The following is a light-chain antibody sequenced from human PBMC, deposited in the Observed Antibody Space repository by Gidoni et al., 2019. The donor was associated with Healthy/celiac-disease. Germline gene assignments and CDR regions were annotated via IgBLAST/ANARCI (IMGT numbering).Light chain of an antibody. J-gene: IGKJ1*01. CDR3: QQRYSTPPWT. CDR1: QSISSY. Sequence: DIQLTQSPSSLSASVGDRVTITCRASQSISSYLNWYQQKPGKAPKLLIYAESSLQSGVPSRFSGSGSGTDVTLTISSLQPEDFATYYCQQRYSTPPWTFGQXTKVEIK. V-gene: IGKV1-39*01. CDR2: AES.